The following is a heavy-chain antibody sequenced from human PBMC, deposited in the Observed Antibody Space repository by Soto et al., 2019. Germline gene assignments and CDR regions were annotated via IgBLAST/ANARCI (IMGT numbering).Heavy chain of an antibody. CDR3: ARGLNPSLTPYPLRLWFDP. Sequence: PSETRSITCTVSVFSISICYYYWSWIRHPPGNCLEWIVYIYYSWSTYYNPSLKSRVTISVDTSNNQFSLKLSSVTAADTAVYYCARGLNPSLTPYPLRLWFDPCGQGTLVTVSS. CDR2: IYYSWST. D-gene: IGHD3-9*01. V-gene: IGHV4-30-4*01. CDR1: VFSISICYYY. J-gene: IGHJ5*02.